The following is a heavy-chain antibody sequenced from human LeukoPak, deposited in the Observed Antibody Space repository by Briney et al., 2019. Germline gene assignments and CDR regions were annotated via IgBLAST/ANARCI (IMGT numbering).Heavy chain of an antibody. CDR2: ISSSSSTI. CDR1: GFTFSSYS. CDR3: ARDAVTGYSSGWYKPFPFDS. J-gene: IGHJ4*02. V-gene: IGHV3-48*01. Sequence: SGGSLRLSCAASGFTFSSYSMNWVRQAPGKGLGWVSYISSSSSTIYYADSVKGRFTISRDNSKNTLYLQMSGLRAEDTAVYYCARDAVTGYSSGWYKPFPFDSWGQGTLVTVSS. D-gene: IGHD6-19*01.